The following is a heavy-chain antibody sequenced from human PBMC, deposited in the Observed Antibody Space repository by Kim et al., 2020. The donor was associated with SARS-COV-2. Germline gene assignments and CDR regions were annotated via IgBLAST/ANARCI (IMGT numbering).Heavy chain of an antibody. CDR2: INHSGST. CDR3: ARGRGSSSSWWFDP. CDR1: GGSFSGYY. D-gene: IGHD6-6*01. V-gene: IGHV4-34*01. Sequence: SETLSLTCAVYGGSFSGYYWSWIRQPPGKGLEWIGEINHSGSTNYNPSLKSRVTISVDTSKNQFSLKLSSVTAADTAVYYCARGRGSSSSWWFDPWGQGTLVTVSS. J-gene: IGHJ5*02.